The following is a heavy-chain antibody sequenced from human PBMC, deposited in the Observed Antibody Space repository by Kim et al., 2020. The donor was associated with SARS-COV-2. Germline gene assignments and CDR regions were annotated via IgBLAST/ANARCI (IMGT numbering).Heavy chain of an antibody. D-gene: IGHD4-17*01. J-gene: IGHJ5*02. Sequence: GGSLRLSCAASGFTFSSYGMHWVRQAPGKGLEWVAVIWYDGSNKYYADSVKGRFTISRDNSKNTLYLQMNSLRAEDTAVYYCARGSDYGDYDVGFDPWGQGTLVTVSS. V-gene: IGHV3-33*01. CDR2: IWYDGSNK. CDR1: GFTFSSYG. CDR3: ARGSDYGDYDVGFDP.